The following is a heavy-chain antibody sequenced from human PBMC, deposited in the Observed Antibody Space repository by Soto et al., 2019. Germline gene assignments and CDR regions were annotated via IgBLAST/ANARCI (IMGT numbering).Heavy chain of an antibody. V-gene: IGHV4-30-4*01. J-gene: IGHJ6*02. D-gene: IGHD2-2*01. CDR2: IYYSGST. CDR3: ALSTSRFFFPPFIGMDV. Sequence: PSETLSLTCTVSGGSISSGDYYWSWIRQPPGKGLEWIGYIYYSGSTYYNPSLKSRVTISVDTSKNQFSLKLSSVTAADTDVYYCALSTSRFFFPPFIGMDVWGQGTTVTVSS. CDR1: GGSISSGDYY.